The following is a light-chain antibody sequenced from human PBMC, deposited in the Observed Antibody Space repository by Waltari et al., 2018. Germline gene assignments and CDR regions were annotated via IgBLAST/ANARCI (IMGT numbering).Light chain of an antibody. J-gene: IGKJ1*01. Sequence: DIQMTQSPSTLSASVGDRVTITCRASQNIKNWLTWYQQKPGKAPNLLIYKSSSLQSGVPSRFGGSGSGTEFALTINSLQPDDFATYYCQKYDTYPWTFGHGTKVEIK. CDR2: KSS. V-gene: IGKV1-5*03. CDR3: QKYDTYPWT. CDR1: QNIKNW.